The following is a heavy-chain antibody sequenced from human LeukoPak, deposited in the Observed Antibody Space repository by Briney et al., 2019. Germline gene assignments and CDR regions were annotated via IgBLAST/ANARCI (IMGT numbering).Heavy chain of an antibody. CDR3: ARVHDTLNAFDI. Sequence: ASVKVSCKASGGTFSSYAISWVRQAPGQGLEWMGGIIPILGIANYAHKFQGRVTITADKSTTTAYMELSSLRSEDTAVYYCARVHDTLNAFDIWGQGTMVTVSS. CDR1: GGTFSSYA. CDR2: IIPILGIA. D-gene: IGHD3-22*01. V-gene: IGHV1-69*10. J-gene: IGHJ3*02.